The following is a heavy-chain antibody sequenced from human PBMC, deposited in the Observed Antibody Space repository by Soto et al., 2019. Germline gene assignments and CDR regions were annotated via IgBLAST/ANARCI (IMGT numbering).Heavy chain of an antibody. J-gene: IGHJ4*02. V-gene: IGHV3-33*01. D-gene: IGHD4-4*01. CDR2: IWYDGGNK. CDR3: ARDRDYSNYFFDY. CDR1: GFTFSSYG. Sequence: GGSLRLSCAASGFTFSSYGMHWVRQAPGKGLEWVAVIWYDGGNKYYADSVKGRFTISRDNSKNTLYLQMNSLRAEDTAVYYCARDRDYSNYFFDYWGQGTLVTVSS.